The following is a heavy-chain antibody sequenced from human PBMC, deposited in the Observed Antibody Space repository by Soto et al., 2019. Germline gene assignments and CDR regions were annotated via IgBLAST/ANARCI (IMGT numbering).Heavy chain of an antibody. Sequence: EVQQLESGGGLVQPGASLRLSCAASGFTFSSYAMSWVRQAPGKGLEWVSAISGSGGSTYYADSVKGRFTISRDNSKNTLYLQMNSLRAEDTAVYYCAKDGREWLRLELSDYWGQGTLVTVSS. CDR2: ISGSGGST. CDR1: GFTFSSYA. D-gene: IGHD5-12*01. CDR3: AKDGREWLRLELSDY. J-gene: IGHJ4*02. V-gene: IGHV3-23*01.